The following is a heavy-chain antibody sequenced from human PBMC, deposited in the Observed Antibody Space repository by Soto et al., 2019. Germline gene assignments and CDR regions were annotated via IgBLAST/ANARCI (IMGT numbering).Heavy chain of an antibody. Sequence: GGSLRLSCAASGFTFGDHAMSWVRQAPGKGLEYVSGVRGNGDPPFYADSVKGRFTISRDNSKNTLYLQMSGLRADDTAVYYCVKSRGGNNFDFFDWGQGALVTVSS. CDR3: VKSRGGNNFDFFD. CDR2: VRGNGDPP. J-gene: IGHJ4*02. D-gene: IGHD5-12*01. V-gene: IGHV3-64D*06. CDR1: GFTFGDHA.